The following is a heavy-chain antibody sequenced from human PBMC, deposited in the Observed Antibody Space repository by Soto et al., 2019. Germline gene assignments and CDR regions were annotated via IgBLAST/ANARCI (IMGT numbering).Heavy chain of an antibody. D-gene: IGHD2-21*02. J-gene: IGHJ6*02. CDR2: IYYSGST. CDR1: GGSISSGGYY. V-gene: IGHV4-31*03. Sequence: QVQLQESGPGLVKPSQTLSLTCTVSGGSISSGGYYWSWIRQHPGKGLEWIGYIYYSGSTYYNPSLKSRVTISVDTSKNQSSLNLNSVTAADTAVYYCARDDVVMTAIGGVGYYYGMDVWGQGTTVTVSS. CDR3: ARDDVVMTAIGGVGYYYGMDV.